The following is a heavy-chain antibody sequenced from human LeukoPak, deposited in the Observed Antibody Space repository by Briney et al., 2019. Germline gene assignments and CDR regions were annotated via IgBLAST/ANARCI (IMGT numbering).Heavy chain of an antibody. Sequence: PSETLSLTCTVSGGSISSYYWSWIRQPPGTGLEWIGYIYYSGSTNYNPSLKSRVTISVDTSKNQFSLKLSSVTAADTAVYYCARDSVAGHFDYWGQGTLVTVSS. V-gene: IGHV4-59*01. J-gene: IGHJ4*02. CDR2: IYYSGST. CDR3: ARDSVAGHFDY. D-gene: IGHD6-19*01. CDR1: GGSISSYY.